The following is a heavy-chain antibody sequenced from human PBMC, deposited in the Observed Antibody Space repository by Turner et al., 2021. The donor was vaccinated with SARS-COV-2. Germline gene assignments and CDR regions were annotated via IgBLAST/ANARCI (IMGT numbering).Heavy chain of an antibody. CDR3: ATDSYGTL. D-gene: IGHD5-18*01. V-gene: IGHV1-69*01. CDR2: IIHIFGTA. J-gene: IGHJ4*02. Sequence: QVQLVQSGAEVKKPGSSVKVSCKASGGTFSTYAISWVRQAPGQGIEWMGGIIHIFGTANSAKKFQGRVTITEDESTSTGYMELSSLRSEDTAVYYCATDSYGTLWGQGTLVTVSS. CDR1: GGTFSTYA.